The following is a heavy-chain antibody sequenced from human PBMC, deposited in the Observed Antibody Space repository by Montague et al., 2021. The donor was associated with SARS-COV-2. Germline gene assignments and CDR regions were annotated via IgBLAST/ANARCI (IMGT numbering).Heavy chain of an antibody. CDR1: GGSVSDYY. CDR3: ARGPRITMIVVVITDIWFDP. CDR2: INHSGST. J-gene: IGHJ5*02. D-gene: IGHD3-22*01. V-gene: IGHV4-34*01. Sequence: SETRSLTCAVYGGSVSDYYWSWIRQPPGKGLEWIGEINHSGSTNYNPSLKSRVTTSVDTSKNQFSLKLTSVTATDTAVYYCARGPRITMIVVVITDIWFDPWGQGTLGTVSS.